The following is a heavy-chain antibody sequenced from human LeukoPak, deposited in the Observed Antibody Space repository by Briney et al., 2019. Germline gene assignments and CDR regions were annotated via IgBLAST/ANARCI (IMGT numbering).Heavy chain of an antibody. Sequence: PSETLSLTCAVYGGSFSGYYWSWIRQPPGKGLEWIGEINHSGSTNYNPSLKSRVTISVDTSKNQFSLKLSSVTAADTAVYYCARGWFGELFSDYWGQGTLVTVSS. D-gene: IGHD3-10*01. CDR1: GGSFSGYY. J-gene: IGHJ4*02. CDR2: INHSGST. V-gene: IGHV4-34*01. CDR3: ARGWFGELFSDY.